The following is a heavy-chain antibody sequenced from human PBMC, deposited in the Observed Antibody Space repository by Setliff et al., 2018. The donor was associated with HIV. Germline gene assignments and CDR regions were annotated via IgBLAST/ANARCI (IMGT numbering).Heavy chain of an antibody. D-gene: IGHD1-1*01. CDR1: GDSISTDY. J-gene: IGHJ3*02. V-gene: IGHV4-4*09. CDR2: IYNSAST. Sequence: PSETLSLTCTVSGDSISTDYWTWIRQPPGKGLEWIGYIYNSASTYYNPSVKSRVTISVDTSKNQFFLKLSSVTAADTAMYYCATPHREREDDAFDIWGQGTKVTVS. CDR3: ATPHREREDDAFDI.